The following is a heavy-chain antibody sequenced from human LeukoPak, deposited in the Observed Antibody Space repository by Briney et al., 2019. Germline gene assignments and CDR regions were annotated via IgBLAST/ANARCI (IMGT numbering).Heavy chain of an antibody. D-gene: IGHD4-17*01. CDR3: ARSYGTNDY. CDR2: IYTSGST. Sequence: SQTLSLTCTVSGGSISSGSYYWSWIRQPAGKGLEWIGRIYTSGSTNYNPSLKSRVTISVDTSKNQFSLKLSSVTAADTAVYYCARSYGTNDYWGRGTLVTVSS. J-gene: IGHJ4*02. CDR1: GGSISSGSYY. V-gene: IGHV4-61*02.